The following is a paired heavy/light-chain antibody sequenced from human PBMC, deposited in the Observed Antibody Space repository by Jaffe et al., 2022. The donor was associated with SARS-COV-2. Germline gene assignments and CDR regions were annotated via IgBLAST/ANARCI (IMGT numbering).Light chain of an antibody. CDR3: QQFGSSPDT. J-gene: IGKJ4*01. CDR2: GAS. V-gene: IGKV3-20*01. Sequence: EIVLTQSPGTLSLSPGERATLSCRASQSVSNYLAWYQQKPGQAPRLLIYGASSRATGIPDRFSGSGSGTDFTLTISRLEPEDSAVYYCQQFGSSPDTFGGGTKVEIK. CDR1: QSVSNY.
Heavy chain of an antibody. CDR1: GGSISSGSYY. V-gene: IGHV4-61*02. Sequence: QVQLQESGPGLVKPSQTLSLTCTVSGGSISSGSYYWSWIRQPAGKGLEWIGRIYTSGSTNYNPSLKSRVTISVDTSKNQFSLKLSSVTAADTAVYYCARDGSLRWFDPWGQGTLVTVSS. D-gene: IGHD5-12*01. CDR3: ARDGSLRWFDP. J-gene: IGHJ5*02. CDR2: IYTSGST.